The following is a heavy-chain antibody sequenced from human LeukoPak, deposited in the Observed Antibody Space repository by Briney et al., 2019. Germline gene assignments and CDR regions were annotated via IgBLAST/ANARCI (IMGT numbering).Heavy chain of an antibody. J-gene: IGHJ4*02. V-gene: IGHV3-23*01. CDR1: GFTFNSYA. Sequence: GGSLRLSCAASGFTFNSYAMTWVRQAPGKGLEWVSSITGGGDTTYYADSVRGRFTISRDNSKNTLSLQINSLRAEDTAVYYCAKERSEVVVAATNYWGQGNLVTVSS. D-gene: IGHD2-15*01. CDR3: AKERSEVVVAATNY. CDR2: ITGGGDTT.